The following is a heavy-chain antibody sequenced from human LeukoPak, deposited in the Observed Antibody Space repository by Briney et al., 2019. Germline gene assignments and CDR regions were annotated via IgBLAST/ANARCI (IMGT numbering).Heavy chain of an antibody. J-gene: IGHJ4*02. Sequence: ASVKVSCKASGYTFTGYYMHLVRQAPGQGLEWMGWINPNSGGTNYAQKFQGRVTMTRDTSISTAYMELSRLRSDDTAVYYCATRRIAAAGIDDYWGQGTLVTVSS. CDR2: INPNSGGT. CDR3: ATRRIAAAGIDDY. V-gene: IGHV1-2*02. CDR1: GYTFTGYY. D-gene: IGHD6-13*01.